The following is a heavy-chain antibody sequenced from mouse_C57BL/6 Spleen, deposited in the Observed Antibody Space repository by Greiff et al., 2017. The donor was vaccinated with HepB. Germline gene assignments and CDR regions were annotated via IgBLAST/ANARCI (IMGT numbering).Heavy chain of an antibody. J-gene: IGHJ2*01. CDR3: ARGATGGGYYFDY. Sequence: QVQLQQPGTELVKPGASVKLSCKASGYTFTSYWMHWVKQRPGQGLEWIGNINPSNGGTNYNEKFKSKATLTVDKSSSTAYMQLSSLTAADAAVYDCARGATGGGYYFDYWGQGTTLTVSS. CDR2: INPSNGGT. V-gene: IGHV1-53*01. CDR1: GYTFTSYW.